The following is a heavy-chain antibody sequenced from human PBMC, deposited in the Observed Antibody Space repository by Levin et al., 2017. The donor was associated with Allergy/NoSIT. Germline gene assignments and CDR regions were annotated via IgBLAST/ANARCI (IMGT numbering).Heavy chain of an antibody. J-gene: IGHJ4*02. V-gene: IGHV3-30*18. CDR2: ISYDGSNK. CDR3: AKDTGERGLGEFIID. CDR1: GFTFSSYG. D-gene: IGHD3-16*01. Sequence: PGGSLRLSCAASGFTFSSYGMHWVRQAPGKGLEWVAVISYDGSNKYYADSVKGRFTISRDNSKNTLYLQMNSLRAEDTAVYYCAKDTGERGLGEFIIDWGQGTLVTVSS.